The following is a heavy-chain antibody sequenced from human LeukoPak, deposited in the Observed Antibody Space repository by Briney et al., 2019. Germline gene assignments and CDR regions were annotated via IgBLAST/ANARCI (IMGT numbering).Heavy chain of an antibody. CDR3: AKRPPIAAARYYFDY. CDR2: ISSSGSTI. CDR1: GFTFSSYE. Sequence: PGGSLRLSCAASGFTFSSYEMHWVRQAPGKGLEWVSYISSSGSTIYYADSVKGRFTISRDNAKNTLYLQMNSLRAEDTAVYYCAKRPPIAAARYYFDYWGQGTLVTVSS. J-gene: IGHJ4*02. D-gene: IGHD6-13*01. V-gene: IGHV3-48*03.